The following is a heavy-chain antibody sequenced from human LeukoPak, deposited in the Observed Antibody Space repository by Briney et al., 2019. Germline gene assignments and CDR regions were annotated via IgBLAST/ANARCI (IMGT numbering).Heavy chain of an antibody. CDR3: VRDIVLMVYANDY. J-gene: IGHJ4*02. CDR2: ISSSGSTI. D-gene: IGHD2-8*01. CDR1: GFTFSDYY. Sequence: SGGSLRLSCAASGFTFSDYYMSWIRQAPGKGLEWVSYISSSGSTIYYADSVKGRFTISRDNAKNSLYLQMNSLRAEDTAVYYCVRDIVLMVYANDYWGQGTLVTVSS. V-gene: IGHV3-11*04.